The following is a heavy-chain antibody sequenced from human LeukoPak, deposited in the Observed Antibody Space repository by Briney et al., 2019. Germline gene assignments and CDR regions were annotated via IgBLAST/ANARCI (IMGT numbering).Heavy chain of an antibody. Sequence: GGSLRLSCAASGFTFSSYWMHWVRQAPGKGLVWVSRINSDGSSTSYADSVKGRFTISRDNAKNTLYLQMNSLRAEDTAVYYCASFNRGYCSGGSCYTFDYWGQGTLVTVSS. CDR3: ASFNRGYCSGGSCYTFDY. D-gene: IGHD2-15*01. CDR1: GFTFSSYW. J-gene: IGHJ4*02. CDR2: INSDGSST. V-gene: IGHV3-74*01.